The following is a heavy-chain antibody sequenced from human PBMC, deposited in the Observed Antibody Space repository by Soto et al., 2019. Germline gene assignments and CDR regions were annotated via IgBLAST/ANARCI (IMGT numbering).Heavy chain of an antibody. CDR3: ARDRSTYGGGGTGEVKENWFDP. CDR2: AYYSGDT. D-gene: IGHD2-8*01. J-gene: IGHJ5*02. V-gene: IGHV4-59*01. CDR1: GGSISRYY. Sequence: SETLSLTCSVSGGSISRYYWSWIRQPPGKGLEWIGYAYYSGDTGYNPSLKSRVTMAVDTSKNQVSLKLSSVTAADTAVYYCARDRSTYGGGGTGEVKENWFDPWGQGALVTVSS.